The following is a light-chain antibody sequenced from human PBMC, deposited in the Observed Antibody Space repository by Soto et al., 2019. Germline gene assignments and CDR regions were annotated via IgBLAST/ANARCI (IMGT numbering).Light chain of an antibody. CDR2: TNN. CDR3: AAWDDSLAAYL. J-gene: IGLJ1*01. V-gene: IGLV1-44*01. Sequence: QSVLTQPPSASATPGQRVTISCSGSNSNIGTNTVNWYQQLPGTAPRLLIYTNNQRPSGVPQRFSGSKTGTSASLAIGGLESEDGADYYCAAWDDSLAAYLLGTVNKVTV. CDR1: NSNIGTNT.